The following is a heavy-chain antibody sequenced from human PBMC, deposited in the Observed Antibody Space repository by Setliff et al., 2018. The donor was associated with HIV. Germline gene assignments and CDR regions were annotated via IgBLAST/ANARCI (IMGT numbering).Heavy chain of an antibody. CDR1: GYTFNSYA. D-gene: IGHD3-10*01. Sequence: APVKVSCKASGYTFNSYALYWVRQAPGQGFEWMGWINTNTGSPTYAQGFTRRFVFSLDPSVRTAYLQITGLKAEDTAVYYCARGGDRMQIWSRFPFDLWGQGTMVTVSS. J-gene: IGHJ3*01. CDR2: INTNTGSP. CDR3: ARGGDRMQIWSRFPFDL. V-gene: IGHV7-4-1*02.